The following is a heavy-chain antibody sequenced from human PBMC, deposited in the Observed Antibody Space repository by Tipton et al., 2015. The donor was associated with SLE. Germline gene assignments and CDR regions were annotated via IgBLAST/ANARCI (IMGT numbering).Heavy chain of an antibody. CDR3: ARAGTGTAWGTFDI. D-gene: IGHD1-14*01. Sequence: TLSLTCTVSNGSISPYYWSWIRQPPGKGLEWIGYIYYSGSTNYNPSLESRVTISVDTSKNQFSLKLSSVTAADTAVYYCARAGTGTAWGTFDIWGPGTMVTVSS. V-gene: IGHV4-59*01. J-gene: IGHJ3*02. CDR2: IYYSGST. CDR1: NGSISPYY.